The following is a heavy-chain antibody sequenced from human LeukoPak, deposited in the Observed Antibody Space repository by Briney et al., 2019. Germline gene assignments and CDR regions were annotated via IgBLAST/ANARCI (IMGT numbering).Heavy chain of an antibody. Sequence: PGGSQRLSCAASGFTFSSYGMSWVRQAPGKGLEWVSAISGSGGSTYYADSVKGRFTISRDNSKNTLYLQMNSLRAEDTAVYYCAKAIYSGYDENAFDIWGQGTMVTVSS. D-gene: IGHD5-12*01. CDR3: AKAIYSGYDENAFDI. V-gene: IGHV3-23*01. J-gene: IGHJ3*02. CDR2: ISGSGGST. CDR1: GFTFSSYG.